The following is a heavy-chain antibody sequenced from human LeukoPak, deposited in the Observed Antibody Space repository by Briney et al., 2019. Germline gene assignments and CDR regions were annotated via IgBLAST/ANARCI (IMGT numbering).Heavy chain of an antibody. J-gene: IGHJ4*02. CDR2: ISAYNGHT. Sequence: ASVKVSCKASGYTFTDYVISWVRQAPGQGLEWMGCISAYNGHTNYAQKLQDRVTLTTDTSPTTPYMELRSLRSDDTALYYCVRRERWLPRGSYFDYWGQGTLVTVSS. V-gene: IGHV1-18*01. D-gene: IGHD3-16*01. CDR1: GYTFTDYV. CDR3: VRRERWLPRGSYFDY.